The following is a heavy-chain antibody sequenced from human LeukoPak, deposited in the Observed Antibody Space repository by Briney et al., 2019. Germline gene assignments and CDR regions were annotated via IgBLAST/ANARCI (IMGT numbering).Heavy chain of an antibody. CDR3: AREGGCTTGSCYYFDS. J-gene: IGHJ4*02. D-gene: IGHD2-8*01. CDR1: DDSIHTVLYY. V-gene: IGHV4-61*02. CDR2: LYGSGNI. Sequence: SETLSLTCTVSDDSIHTVLYYWSWVRQPAGQGLEWLGRLYGSGNINYNPSLQSRLTMSLDTSKNRFSLQLSSVTAADTAVYFCAREGGCTTGSCYYFDSWGLGTLVTVSS.